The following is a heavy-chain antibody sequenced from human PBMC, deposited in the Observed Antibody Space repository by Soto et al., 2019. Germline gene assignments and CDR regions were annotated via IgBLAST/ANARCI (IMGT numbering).Heavy chain of an antibody. J-gene: IGHJ4*02. V-gene: IGHV3-30*03. CDR3: ARASGGGVGTTSY. Sequence: QVHLVESGGGVVQPGRSLRLSCAASGFIFGSYGMHWVRQAPGKGLEWVAVMSYDGSRKYYADSVKGRFTISRDNSKNTLSLEMNSLRAEDTAVYYCARASGGGVGTTSYWGQGTLVTVSS. CDR1: GFIFGSYG. CDR2: MSYDGSRK. D-gene: IGHD1-26*01.